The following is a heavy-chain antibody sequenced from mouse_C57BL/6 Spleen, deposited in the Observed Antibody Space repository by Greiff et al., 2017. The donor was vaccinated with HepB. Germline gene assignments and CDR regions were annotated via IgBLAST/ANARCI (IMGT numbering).Heavy chain of an antibody. V-gene: IGHV5-4*01. Sequence: EVQGVESGGGLVKPGGSLKLSCAASGFTFSSYAMSWVRQTPEKRLEWVATISDGGSYTYYPDNVKGRFTISRDNAKNNLYLQMSHLKSEDTAMYYCAKGEDYYGSSCWFAYWGQGTLVTVSA. D-gene: IGHD1-1*01. CDR2: ISDGGSYT. J-gene: IGHJ3*01. CDR1: GFTFSSYA. CDR3: AKGEDYYGSSCWFAY.